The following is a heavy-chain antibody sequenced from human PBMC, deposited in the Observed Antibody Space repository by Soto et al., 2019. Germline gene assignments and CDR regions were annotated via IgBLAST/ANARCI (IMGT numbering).Heavy chain of an antibody. J-gene: IGHJ4*02. V-gene: IGHV1-18*01. CDR3: ARDLYYYGSGRRLLGY. D-gene: IGHD3-10*01. CDR1: GYTITSYG. Sequence: QVQLVQSGAEVKKPGASVKVSCKASGYTITSYGISWVRQAPGQGLEWMGWISAYNGNTNYAQKLPGRVTMTTDTSTSTGYMELRSLSSDGTAVYYCARDLYYYGSGRRLLGYWGQGTLVTVSS. CDR2: ISAYNGNT.